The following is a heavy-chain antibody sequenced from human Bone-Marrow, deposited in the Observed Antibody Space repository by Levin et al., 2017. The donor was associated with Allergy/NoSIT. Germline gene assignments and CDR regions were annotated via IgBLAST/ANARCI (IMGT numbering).Heavy chain of an antibody. D-gene: IGHD6-19*01. Sequence: LSQTLSLTCTVSGGSISTSTYYWGWIRQSPGQGLEWIGSMYYSGSTHYNPSLKSRVTISVDASKNQLFLNVTSVTAADTAVYFCARHMRTAVVGPFETWFDPWGQGTLVTVSS. CDR3: ARHMRTAVVGPFETWFDP. CDR1: GGSISTSTYY. J-gene: IGHJ5*02. CDR2: MYYSGST. V-gene: IGHV4-39*01.